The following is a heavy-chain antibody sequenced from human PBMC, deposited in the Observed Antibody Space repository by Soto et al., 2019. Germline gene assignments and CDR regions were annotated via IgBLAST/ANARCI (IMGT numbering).Heavy chain of an antibody. D-gene: IGHD2-21*01. Sequence: SETLSLTCVVSGGSLSDYFWSWIRQPPGMALEWIGEINHLGSINYNPSLKSRVTMSVGTSKNQFSLTLNSVTAADTATYYCARWGISHWAYFYYMDVWDRGTTVTVAS. CDR1: GGSLSDYF. CDR2: INHLGSI. V-gene: IGHV4-34*01. J-gene: IGHJ6*03. CDR3: ARWGISHWAYFYYMDV.